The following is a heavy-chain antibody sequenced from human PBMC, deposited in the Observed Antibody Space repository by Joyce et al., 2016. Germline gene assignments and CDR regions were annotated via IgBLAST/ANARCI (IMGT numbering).Heavy chain of an antibody. CDR1: GYTFTAYP. J-gene: IGHJ1*01. D-gene: IGHD6-19*01. CDR3: ARDVEGYSSGWYLFY. V-gene: IGHV1-2*06. Sequence: QVQLVQSGAEVKKPGASVKVSCKASGYTFTAYPIHWVRQAPGQGLEWMGRINSNTGGTNYAQKFQGRVTMTRDMSINTAYMELSRLRSDDTAVYYCARDVEGYSSGWYLFYWGQGTLVTVSS. CDR2: INSNTGGT.